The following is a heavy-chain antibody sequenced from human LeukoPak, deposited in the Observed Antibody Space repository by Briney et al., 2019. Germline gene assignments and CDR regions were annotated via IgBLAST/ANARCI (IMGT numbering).Heavy chain of an antibody. CDR3: ATTAIWGRRVDY. D-gene: IGHD3-16*01. V-gene: IGHV3-30*03. CDR1: KFTFSSYG. Sequence: GGSLRLSCAASKFTFSSYGMHWVRQAPGKGLEWVAVISYDGSNKYYADSVRGRFTISRDNSKNTLYLHMNSLRPEDTAVYYCATTAIWGRRVDYWGQGTLVTVSS. CDR2: ISYDGSNK. J-gene: IGHJ4*02.